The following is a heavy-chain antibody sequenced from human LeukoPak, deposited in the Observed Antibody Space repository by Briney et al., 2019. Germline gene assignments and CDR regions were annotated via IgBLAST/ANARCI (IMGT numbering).Heavy chain of an antibody. V-gene: IGHV3-9*01. Sequence: GRSLRLSCAASGFTFDDYAMHWVRQAPGKGLEWVPGISWNSGSIGYADSVKGRFTISRDNAKNSLYLQMNSLRAEDTALYYCAKDINYYGSGWGYFDYWGQGTLVTVSS. CDR2: ISWNSGSI. CDR3: AKDINYYGSGWGYFDY. D-gene: IGHD3-10*01. CDR1: GFTFDDYA. J-gene: IGHJ4*02.